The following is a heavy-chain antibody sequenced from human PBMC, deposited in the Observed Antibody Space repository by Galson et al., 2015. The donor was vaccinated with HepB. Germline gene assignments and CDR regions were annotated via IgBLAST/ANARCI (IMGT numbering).Heavy chain of an antibody. CDR2: ISSSSRTI. V-gene: IGHV3-48*01. CDR1: GFTFSSYI. J-gene: IGHJ4*02. Sequence: SLRLSCAASGFTFSSYIMSWVRQAPGKGLEWVSSISSSSRTIHYADSVKGRFTISRDNAKSSLHLQMNSLRGEDTAVYYCARDSTYSFDSGGSWGNIKYYFDYWGQGTLVTVSS. D-gene: IGHD3-22*01. CDR3: ARDSTYSFDSGGSWGNIKYYFDY.